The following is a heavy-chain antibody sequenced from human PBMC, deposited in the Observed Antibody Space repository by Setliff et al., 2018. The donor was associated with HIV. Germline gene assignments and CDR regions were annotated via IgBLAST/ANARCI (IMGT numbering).Heavy chain of an antibody. D-gene: IGHD6-19*01. CDR2: MSFDGRKE. Sequence: LRLSCAASGFTFSRYDMHWVRQAPGKGLEWVAVMSFDGRKEFYADSLRGRFTISRDNSKYTLYLQMNALTADDTAVYYCAKEGRQWLAGYYYYMDVWGRGTTVTVSS. J-gene: IGHJ6*03. V-gene: IGHV3-30*18. CDR3: AKEGRQWLAGYYYYMDV. CDR1: GFTFSRYD.